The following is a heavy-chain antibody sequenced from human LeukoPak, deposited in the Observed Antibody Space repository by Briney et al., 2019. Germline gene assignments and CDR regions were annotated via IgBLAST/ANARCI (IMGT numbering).Heavy chain of an antibody. D-gene: IGHD1-26*01. J-gene: IGHJ4*02. CDR1: GYTFTGYY. V-gene: IGHV1-2*02. CDR3: ARGQGKWRASSFDY. Sequence: GASVKVSCKASGYTFTGYYMHWVRQAPGQGLEWMGWINPNSGGTNYAQKFQGRVTMTRDTSISTAYMELSRLRSDDTAVYDCARGQGKWRASSFDYWGQGTLVTVSS. CDR2: INPNSGGT.